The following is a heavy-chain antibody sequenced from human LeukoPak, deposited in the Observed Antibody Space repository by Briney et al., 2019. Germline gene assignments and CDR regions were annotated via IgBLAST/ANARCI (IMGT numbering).Heavy chain of an antibody. J-gene: IGHJ4*02. V-gene: IGHV4-59*01. CDR1: GGSITTYY. CDR3: ARDSCTGGGCLDY. CDR2: MYHSGIT. Sequence: SETLSLTCTVAGGSITTYYWSWIRQPPGKVLEWIGYMYHSGITHYNPSLKSRVFISVDKSKNQFSLSLHSVTAADTAVYYCARDSCTGGGCLDYWGQGTLVTVSS. D-gene: IGHD2-8*02.